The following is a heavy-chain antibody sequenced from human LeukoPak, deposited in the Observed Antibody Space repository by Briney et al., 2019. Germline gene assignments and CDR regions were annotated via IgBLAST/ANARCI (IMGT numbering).Heavy chain of an antibody. CDR2: INPSGGST. J-gene: IGHJ4*02. V-gene: IGHV1-46*01. Sequence: GASVKVSCKASGYTFTSYYMHWVRQAPGQGLEWMGIINPSGGSTSYAQKFQGRVTMTRDTSTSTVYMELSSLRSEDTAVYYCATTPLGYCSSTSCYDLLDYWGQGTLVTVSS. D-gene: IGHD2-2*01. CDR1: GYTFTSYY. CDR3: ATTPLGYCSSTSCYDLLDY.